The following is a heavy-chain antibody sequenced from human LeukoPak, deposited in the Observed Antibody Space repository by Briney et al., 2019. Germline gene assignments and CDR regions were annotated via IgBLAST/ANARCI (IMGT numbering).Heavy chain of an antibody. Sequence: QTGGSLKLSCAASGFTFSDSAMHWVRQASGKGLEWVGRIRSKSNNYETAYGESVKGRVTISRDDSRNTAYLQMNSLRAEDTAVYYCARDRDYVPGFPAWFYYYYMDVWGKGTTVTISS. CDR1: GFTFSDSA. D-gene: IGHD3-16*01. CDR3: ARDRDYVPGFPAWFYYYYMDV. J-gene: IGHJ6*03. V-gene: IGHV3-73*01. CDR2: IRSKSNNYET.